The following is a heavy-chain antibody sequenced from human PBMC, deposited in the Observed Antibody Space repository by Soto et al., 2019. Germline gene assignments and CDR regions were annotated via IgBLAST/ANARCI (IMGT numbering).Heavy chain of an antibody. CDR2: IYSGGST. Sequence: EVQVVESGGGLVQPGGSLRLSCAASGFSVSYNYMSWVRQAPGKGLEWVSFIYSGGSTYYADSVKGRFTISRDSSKTTMYLQANRLRAEDTAVNYWARDSSSNWGRARYWGQGTLVTVSS. CDR1: GFSVSYNY. V-gene: IGHV3-66*01. CDR3: ARDSSSNWGRARY. J-gene: IGHJ4*02. D-gene: IGHD3-16*01.